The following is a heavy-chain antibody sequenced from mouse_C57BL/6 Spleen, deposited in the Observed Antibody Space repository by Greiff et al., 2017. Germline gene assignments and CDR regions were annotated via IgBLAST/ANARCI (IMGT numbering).Heavy chain of an antibody. V-gene: IGHV5-4*01. CDR3: ARAPGPDCFDY. CDR1: GFTFSSYA. J-gene: IGHJ2*01. CDR2: ISDGGSYT. Sequence: EVQGVESGGGLVKPGGSLKLSCAASGFTFSSYAMSWVRQTPEKRLEWVATISDGGSYTYYPDNVKGRFTISRDNAKTNLYLQISHLKSEDTAMYCGARAPGPDCFDYWGQGTTLTVSS.